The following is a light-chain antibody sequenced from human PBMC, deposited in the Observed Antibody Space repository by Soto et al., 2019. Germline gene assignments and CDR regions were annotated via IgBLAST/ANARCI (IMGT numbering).Light chain of an antibody. Sequence: EIVLTQSPGTLSLSPGERATLSCRASQSVRSDLVWYQQKPGQAPRLLIYGASTRATAIPARYSGSGSGTDFTLTISRLEPEDFAVYYCQQYGSSPGTFGQGTKVDIK. J-gene: IGKJ1*01. V-gene: IGKV3-20*01. CDR2: GAS. CDR1: QSVRSD. CDR3: QQYGSSPGT.